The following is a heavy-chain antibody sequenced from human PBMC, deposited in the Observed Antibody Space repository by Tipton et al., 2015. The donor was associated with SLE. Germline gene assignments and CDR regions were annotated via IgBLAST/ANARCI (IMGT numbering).Heavy chain of an antibody. Sequence: SLRLSCAASGFTFSSYSMNWVRQAPGKGLEWVSSISSSSSYIYYADSVKGRFTISRDNAKNSLYLQMNSLRAEDTAVYYCARDDGAPLDAFDIWGQGTMVTVSS. CDR2: ISSSSSYI. V-gene: IGHV3-21*01. CDR1: GFTFSSYS. CDR3: ARDDGAPLDAFDI. D-gene: IGHD1-26*01. J-gene: IGHJ3*02.